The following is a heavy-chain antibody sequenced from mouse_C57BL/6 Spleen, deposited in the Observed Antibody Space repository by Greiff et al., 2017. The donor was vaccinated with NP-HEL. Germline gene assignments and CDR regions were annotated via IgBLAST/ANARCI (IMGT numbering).Heavy chain of an antibody. CDR2: IHPNSGST. Sequence: VQLQQPGAELVKPGASVKLSCKASGYTFTSYWMHWVKQRPGQGLEWIGMIHPNSGSTNYNEKFKSKATLTVDKSSSTAYMQLSSLTSEDSAVYYCARFHYSNYSYFDYWGQGTTLTVSS. CDR1: GYTFTSYW. CDR3: ARFHYSNYSYFDY. V-gene: IGHV1-64*01. J-gene: IGHJ2*01. D-gene: IGHD2-5*01.